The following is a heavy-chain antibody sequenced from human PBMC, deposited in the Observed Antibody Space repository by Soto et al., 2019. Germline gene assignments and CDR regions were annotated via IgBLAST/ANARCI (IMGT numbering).Heavy chain of an antibody. V-gene: IGHV3-48*02. CDR2: ISSTSGTI. J-gene: IGHJ4*02. CDR1: GFTFSSYS. CDR3: ARDLYGDYLVDS. D-gene: IGHD4-17*01. Sequence: GGSLRLSCAASGFTFSSYSMNWVRQAPGRGLEWLSYISSTSGTIFYSDSVKGRFTVSRDSARSSLYLQMSGLRDEDTAVYYCARDLYGDYLVDSWGQGTLVTVSS.